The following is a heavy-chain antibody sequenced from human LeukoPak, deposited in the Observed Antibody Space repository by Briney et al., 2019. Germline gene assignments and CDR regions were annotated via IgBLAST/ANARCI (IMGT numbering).Heavy chain of an antibody. CDR1: GGSFSGYY. J-gene: IGHJ5*02. CDR3: ARDRKRQYYYDSSGYPRFDP. D-gene: IGHD3-22*01. CDR2: INHSGST. Sequence: TSETLSLTCAVYGGSFSGYYWSWIRQPPGKGLEWIGEINHSGSTNYNPSLKSRVTISVDTSKNQFSLKLSSVTAADTAVYYCARDRKRQYYYDSSGYPRFDPWGQGTLVTVSS. V-gene: IGHV4-34*01.